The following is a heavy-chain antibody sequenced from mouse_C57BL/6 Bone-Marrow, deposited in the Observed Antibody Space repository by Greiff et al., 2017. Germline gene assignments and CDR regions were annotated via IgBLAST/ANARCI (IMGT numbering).Heavy chain of an antibody. CDR1: GYTFTSYW. CDR3: ARMGSYCYGSSSNWYFDV. D-gene: IGHD1-1*01. CDR2: IDPFSGGT. Sequence: QVQLQQPGAELVKPGASVKLSCKASGYTFTSYWMHWVKQRPGRGLEWIGRIDPFSGGTKYNEKFKGKATLTVDKPPSTAYMQLSSLTSEDSAVYYCARMGSYCYGSSSNWYFDVWGTGTTVTVSS. J-gene: IGHJ1*03. V-gene: IGHV1-72*01.